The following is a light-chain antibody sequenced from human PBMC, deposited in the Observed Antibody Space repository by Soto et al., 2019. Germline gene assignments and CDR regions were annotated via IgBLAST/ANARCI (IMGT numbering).Light chain of an antibody. CDR2: LGS. CDR1: QSLLHSNGYNY. Sequence: DIVMTQSPLSLPVTPGEPASISCRSSQSLLHSNGYNYLHWYLQKAGQSPQLLIYLGSNRASGVPDRVRGSGSGTDFTLKISRVEAEDVGVYYGMQVLQAPWTCGQGTKVEIK. V-gene: IGKV2-28*01. CDR3: MQVLQAPWT. J-gene: IGKJ1*01.